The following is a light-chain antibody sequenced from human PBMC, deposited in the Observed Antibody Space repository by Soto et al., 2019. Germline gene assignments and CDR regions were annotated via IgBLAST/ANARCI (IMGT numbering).Light chain of an antibody. Sequence: SELTQSPGTVSLNPGESDTLPCRVSQTTRPKDVACYQQRRGLAPRLRVYGAFKRAAGIPDRFRGSGSGSEFSLTISGLEPEDFAVYFCQPFGSSPPVISGHGTRLE. CDR3: QPFGSSPPVI. V-gene: IGKV3-20*01. CDR1: QTTRPKD. J-gene: IGKJ5*01. CDR2: GAF.